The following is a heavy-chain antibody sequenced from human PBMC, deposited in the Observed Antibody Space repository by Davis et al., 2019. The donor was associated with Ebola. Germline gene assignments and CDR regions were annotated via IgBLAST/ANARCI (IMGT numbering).Heavy chain of an antibody. J-gene: IGHJ4*02. CDR1: GGTFSTYA. CDR2: IIPMLGIP. V-gene: IGHV1-69*04. CDR3: ARDLGTAMATE. Sequence: AASVKVSCKASGGTFSTYAIDWVRQAPGQGLEWMGRIIPMLGIPNYAQRFQGRVTITADKSTSTAYMELSSLRSEDTAMYYCARDLGTAMATEWGLGTLVTVSS. D-gene: IGHD5-18*01.